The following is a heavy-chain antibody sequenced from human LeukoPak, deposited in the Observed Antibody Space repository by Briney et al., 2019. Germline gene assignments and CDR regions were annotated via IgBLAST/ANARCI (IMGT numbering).Heavy chain of an antibody. CDR3: ARAISPWIVVVTAAHYFDY. Sequence: SETLSLTCTVSGDSISSYYCSWIRQPPGKGLEWIGYIYYSGSTSYNPSLKSRVTISLDTTNNQFSLKLRSVTAADTAVYYCARAISPWIVVVTAAHYFDYWGQGTLVTVSS. D-gene: IGHD3-22*01. CDR1: GDSISSYY. J-gene: IGHJ4*02. CDR2: IYYSGST. V-gene: IGHV4-59*01.